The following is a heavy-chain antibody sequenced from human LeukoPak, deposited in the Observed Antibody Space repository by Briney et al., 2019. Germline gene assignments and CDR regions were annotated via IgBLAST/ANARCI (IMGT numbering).Heavy chain of an antibody. D-gene: IGHD3-22*01. CDR1: GDSISSYY. Sequence: SETLSLTCSVSGDSISSYYWSWIRQPAGKGLEWIGRIYTSGSTNYNPSLKSRVTMSVDTSKNQFSLKLNSVTAADTAVYYCAINKGSSGYSDDAFDIWGQGTMVTVSS. CDR3: AINKGSSGYSDDAFDI. CDR2: IYTSGST. V-gene: IGHV4-4*07. J-gene: IGHJ3*02.